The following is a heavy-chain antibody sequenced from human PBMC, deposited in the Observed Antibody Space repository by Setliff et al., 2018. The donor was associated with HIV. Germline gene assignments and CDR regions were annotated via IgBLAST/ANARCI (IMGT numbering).Heavy chain of an antibody. CDR1: GGSMRTGNYY. J-gene: IGHJ3*02. Sequence: PSETLSLTCTGAGGSMRTGNYYWNWIRQPVGKGLEWRGHIYKTGSITYNPSLRSRVTISLDTSKNQVSLSLASVTAADTAVYYCASQTGGRRAFEIWGQGTVVTVSS. D-gene: IGHD3-16*01. V-gene: IGHV4-61*09. CDR2: IYKTGSI. CDR3: ASQTGGRRAFEI.